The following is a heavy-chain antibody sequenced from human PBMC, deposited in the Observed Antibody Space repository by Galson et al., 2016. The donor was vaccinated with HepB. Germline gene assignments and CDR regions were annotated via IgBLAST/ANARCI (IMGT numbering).Heavy chain of an antibody. V-gene: IGHV6-1*01. D-gene: IGHD3-10*01. CDR1: GDSVYNNGAA. Sequence: CAISGDSVYNNGAAWVWIRQSPTRGLEWLGRTFYRSTWENHYTGSVRNRITISPDTSRNQFSLHLNSVTPEDTAVYYCARAVMLGRGMDVWGQGTTVTVSS. J-gene: IGHJ6*02. CDR2: TFYRSTWEN. CDR3: ARAVMLGRGMDV.